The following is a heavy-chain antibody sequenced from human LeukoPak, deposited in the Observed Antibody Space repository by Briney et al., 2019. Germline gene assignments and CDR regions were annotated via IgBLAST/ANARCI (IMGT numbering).Heavy chain of an antibody. CDR3: AKDRDDYANDY. CDR1: GFTFSNYG. D-gene: IGHD4-17*01. V-gene: IGHV3-30*02. CDR2: MSCGGSK. J-gene: IGHJ4*02. Sequence: GGSLRLSCAASGFTFSNYGMHWIRQAPGKGLEWVAVMSCGGSKHYADSVKGRFTISRHNTKNTLWLEMNNLRTDDTAVYYCAKDRDDYANDYWGQGVLVTVST.